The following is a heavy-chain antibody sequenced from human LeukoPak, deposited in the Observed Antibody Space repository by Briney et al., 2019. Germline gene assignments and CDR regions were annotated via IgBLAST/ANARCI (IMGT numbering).Heavy chain of an antibody. Sequence: GGSLRLSCAASGFTFINYWMSWGRQAPGKGREWVTSIHQHGNEKYFVDSVRGRFTISRDNAKNSLYLQMSSLRAEDTAVYYCATLNGPLFEYWGQGTLVTVSS. V-gene: IGHV3-7*01. J-gene: IGHJ4*02. CDR3: ATLNGPLFEY. CDR1: GFTFINYW. D-gene: IGHD2-8*01. CDR2: IHQHGNEK.